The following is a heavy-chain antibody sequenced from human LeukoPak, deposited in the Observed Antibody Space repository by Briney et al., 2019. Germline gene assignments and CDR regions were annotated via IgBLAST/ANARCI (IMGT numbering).Heavy chain of an antibody. Sequence: SETLSLTCTVSGGSISSYYWSWIRQPAGKGLEWIGRIYRSGSTNYNPSLKSRVTMSVDTSKNQFSLKLSSVTAADTAVYYCARDSGYDILTGYYIRGYYFDYWGQGTLVTVSS. D-gene: IGHD3-9*01. CDR2: IYRSGST. V-gene: IGHV4-4*07. J-gene: IGHJ4*02. CDR3: ARDSGYDILTGYYIRGYYFDY. CDR1: GGSISSYY.